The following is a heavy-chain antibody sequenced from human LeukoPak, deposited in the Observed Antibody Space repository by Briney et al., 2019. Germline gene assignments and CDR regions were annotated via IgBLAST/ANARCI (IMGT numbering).Heavy chain of an antibody. D-gene: IGHD5-18*01. CDR1: GYTFTSNY. Sequence: ASVKVSCKASGYTFTSNYIHWVRQAPGQRLEWMGWINAGNGNTKYSQKFQGRVTITRDTSASTAYMELSSLRSEDTAVYYCARVVDVNSYGLFDYWGQGTLVTVSS. J-gene: IGHJ4*02. V-gene: IGHV1-3*01. CDR3: ARVVDVNSYGLFDY. CDR2: INAGNGNT.